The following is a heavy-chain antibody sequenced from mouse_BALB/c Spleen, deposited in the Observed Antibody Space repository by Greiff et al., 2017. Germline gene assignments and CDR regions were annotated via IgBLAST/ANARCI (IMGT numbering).Heavy chain of an antibody. D-gene: IGHD2-2*01. V-gene: IGHV1-20*02. CDR1: GYSFTGYF. J-gene: IGHJ3*01. Sequence: EVQLQQSGPELVKPGASVKISCKASGYSFTGYFMNWVMQSHGKSLEWIGRINPYNGDTFYNQKFKGKATLTVDKSSSTAHMELRSLASEDSAVYYCARSGNGYLAWFAYWGQGTLVTVSA. CDR3: ARSGNGYLAWFAY. CDR2: INPYNGDT.